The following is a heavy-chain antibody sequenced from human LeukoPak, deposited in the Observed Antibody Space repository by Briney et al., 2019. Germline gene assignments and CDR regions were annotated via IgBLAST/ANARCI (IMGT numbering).Heavy chain of an antibody. D-gene: IGHD1-14*01. CDR1: EFTFSSYA. V-gene: IGHV3-30-3*01. Sequence: PGGSLRLSCAASEFTFSSYAMHWVRQAPGKGLEWVAVISYDGSNKYYADSVKGRFTISRDNSKNTLYLQMNSLRAEDTAVYYCAREDGTDDYYYYYGMDVWGQGTTVTVSS. J-gene: IGHJ6*02. CDR2: ISYDGSNK. CDR3: AREDGTDDYYYYYGMDV.